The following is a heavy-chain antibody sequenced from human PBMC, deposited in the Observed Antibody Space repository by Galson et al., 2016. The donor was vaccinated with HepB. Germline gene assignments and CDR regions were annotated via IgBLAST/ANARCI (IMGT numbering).Heavy chain of an antibody. CDR3: ARVGDYYYYYGMDV. J-gene: IGHJ6*02. Sequence: SLRLSCAASGFTFSSHWMHWVRLVPGKGLVCVARIKSDGSYRDYGDSVEGRFTISRDNAKNTLYLQMDSLRVEDTALYYCARVGDYYYYYGMDVWGQGTTVTVSS. CDR1: GFTFSSHW. CDR2: IKSDGSYR. V-gene: IGHV3-74*01. D-gene: IGHD3-10*01.